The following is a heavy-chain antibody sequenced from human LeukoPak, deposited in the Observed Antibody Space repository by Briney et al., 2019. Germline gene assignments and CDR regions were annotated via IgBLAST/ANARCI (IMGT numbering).Heavy chain of an antibody. J-gene: IGHJ4*02. Sequence: SETLSLACTVSGGSVSSATAFWCCIRQPPGKVLELLWTIYYSVSTYYNPSLKSRVTTSVYSSKNQFSMKLSSVTAADTDVYYCARHVGGSRYYDFWSGYYTDFWGQGSLVNVSS. D-gene: IGHD3-3*01. CDR3: ARHVGGSRYYDFWSGYYTDF. CDR2: IYYSVST. CDR1: GGSVSSATAF. V-gene: IGHV4-39*01.